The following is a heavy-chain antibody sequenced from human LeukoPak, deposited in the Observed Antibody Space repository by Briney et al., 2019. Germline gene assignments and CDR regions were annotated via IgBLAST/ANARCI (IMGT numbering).Heavy chain of an antibody. D-gene: IGHD1-26*01. CDR1: VFTFSIYS. CDR2: ISASSR. J-gene: IGHJ4*02. Sequence: PGLTLRLLCVVSVFTFSIYSMSCAPRARGRGREWVSTISASSRYYGDAVKGRFTISRDNYKNTLYLHMNSLSADDTAVYYCAKAGAETRKYFDYWGQGTLVTVSS. CDR3: AKAGAETRKYFDY. V-gene: IGHV3-23*01.